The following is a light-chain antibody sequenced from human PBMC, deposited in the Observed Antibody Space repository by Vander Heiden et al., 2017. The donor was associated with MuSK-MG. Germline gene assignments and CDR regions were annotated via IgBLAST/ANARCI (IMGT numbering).Light chain of an antibody. V-gene: IGKV3-20*01. Sequence: EVVLTQSPGTLSLSPGERATLSCRASESVSSTYLAWYQQKPGQAPRLLIYGGSIMATGIPDRFSGSGSGTDFTLTIRRLEPEDFAVYSWHQYSYSQTFGQGTKVEIK. CDR3: HQYSYSQT. CDR2: GGS. J-gene: IGKJ1*01. CDR1: ESVSSTY.